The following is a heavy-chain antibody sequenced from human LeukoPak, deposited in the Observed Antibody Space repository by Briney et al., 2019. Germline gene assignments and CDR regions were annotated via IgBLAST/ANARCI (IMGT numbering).Heavy chain of an antibody. CDR1: GFTFSSYE. D-gene: IGHD6-19*01. J-gene: IGHJ4*02. Sequence: GGSLRLSCAASGFTFSSYEMNWVRQAPGKGLEWVSYISSSGSTIYYADSVKGRFTISRDNAKNSLYLQMNSLRAEDTAVYYCARDPLIAVAGNNYWGQGTLVTVSP. CDR3: ARDPLIAVAGNNY. V-gene: IGHV3-48*03. CDR2: ISSSGSTI.